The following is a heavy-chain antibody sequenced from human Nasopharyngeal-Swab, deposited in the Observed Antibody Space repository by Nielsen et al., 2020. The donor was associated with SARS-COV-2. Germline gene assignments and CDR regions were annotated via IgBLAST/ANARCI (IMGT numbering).Heavy chain of an antibody. J-gene: IGHJ6*02. CDR3: ARGSGDYDTRAPYYYYGMDV. D-gene: IGHD4-17*01. Sequence: SATVSRKGSGGTVSSYAISWVRQAPGQGLEWMGGIIPIFGTANYAQKFQGRVTITADESTSTAYMELSSLRSEDTAVYYCARGSGDYDTRAPYYYYGMDVWGQGTTVTVSS. CDR2: IIPIFGTA. V-gene: IGHV1-69*13. CDR1: GGTVSSYA.